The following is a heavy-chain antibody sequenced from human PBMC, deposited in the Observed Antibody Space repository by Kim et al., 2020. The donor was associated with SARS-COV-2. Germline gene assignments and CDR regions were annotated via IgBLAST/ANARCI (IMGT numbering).Heavy chain of an antibody. D-gene: IGHD3-3*01. Sequence: AQKFQGRVTITADKSTSTAYMELSSLRSEDTAVYYCARGFTIFGVVTAIDYWGQGTLVTVSS. V-gene: IGHV1-69*04. J-gene: IGHJ4*02. CDR3: ARGFTIFGVVTAIDY.